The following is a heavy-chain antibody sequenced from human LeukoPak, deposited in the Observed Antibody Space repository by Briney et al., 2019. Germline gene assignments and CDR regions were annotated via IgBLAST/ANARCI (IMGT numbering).Heavy chain of an antibody. Sequence: GASVKVSCKASGYTFTSYDINWVRQVTGQGLEWMGWMNPNSGDTGYAQKFQGRVNMTRNTSISTAYMELSRLRSDDTAVYYCARSSVNGVAALSYWGQGTLVTVSS. CDR2: MNPNSGDT. D-gene: IGHD6-6*01. V-gene: IGHV1-8*02. CDR1: GYTFTSYD. CDR3: ARSSVNGVAALSY. J-gene: IGHJ4*02.